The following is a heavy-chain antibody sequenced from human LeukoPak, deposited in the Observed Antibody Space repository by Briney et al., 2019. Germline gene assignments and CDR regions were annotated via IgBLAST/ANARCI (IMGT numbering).Heavy chain of an antibody. V-gene: IGHV1-2*02. CDR2: TNPNSGGT. Sequence: ASVKVSCKASGYTFTGYYMHWVRQAPGQGLEWMGWTNPNSGGTNYAQKFQGRVTMTRDTSISTAYMELSRLRSDDTAVYYCARSPAMTVYDSSGYYLDYWGQGTLVTVSS. D-gene: IGHD3-22*01. CDR1: GYTFTGYY. CDR3: ARSPAMTVYDSSGYYLDY. J-gene: IGHJ4*02.